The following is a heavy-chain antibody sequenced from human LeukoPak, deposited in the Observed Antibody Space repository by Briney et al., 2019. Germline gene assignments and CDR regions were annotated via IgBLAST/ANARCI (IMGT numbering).Heavy chain of an antibody. Sequence: SETLSLTCTVSGGSISSYYWSWIRQPPGKGLEWIGFIYYSGSTNYNPSLKSRVTISVDTSKNQFSLKLSSVTAADTAVYYCARGVSSSWYGDFDYWGQGNLVTVSS. CDR1: GGSISSYY. V-gene: IGHV4-59*01. J-gene: IGHJ4*02. CDR3: ARGVSSSWYGDFDY. CDR2: IYYSGST. D-gene: IGHD6-13*01.